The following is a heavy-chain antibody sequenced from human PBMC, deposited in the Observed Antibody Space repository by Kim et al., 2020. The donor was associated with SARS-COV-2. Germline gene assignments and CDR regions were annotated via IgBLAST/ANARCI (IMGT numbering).Heavy chain of an antibody. CDR2: IGTAGDT. CDR3: AGVYYGSGFSYGMDV. V-gene: IGHV3-13*01. D-gene: IGHD3-10*01. Sequence: GGSLRLSCAASGFTFSSYDMHWVRQATGKGLEWVSAIGTAGDTYYPGSVKGRFTISRENAKNSLYLQMNSLRAGDTAVYYCAGVYYGSGFSYGMDVWGQGTTVTVSS. CDR1: GFTFSSYD. J-gene: IGHJ6*02.